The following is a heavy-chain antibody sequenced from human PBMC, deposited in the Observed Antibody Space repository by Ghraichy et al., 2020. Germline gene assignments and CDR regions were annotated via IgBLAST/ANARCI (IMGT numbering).Heavy chain of an antibody. J-gene: IGHJ3*02. V-gene: IGHV3-21*01. D-gene: IGHD2-2*01. CDR3: ARAYCSSTSCFPKKNDAFDI. Sequence: GESLNISCAASGFTFSSYSMNWVRQAPGKGLEWVSSISISSNYIYYADSVKGRFTISRDNAKNSLYLQMNSLRAEDTAVYYCARAYCSSTSCFPKKNDAFDIWGQGTMVTVSS. CDR1: GFTFSSYS. CDR2: ISISSNYI.